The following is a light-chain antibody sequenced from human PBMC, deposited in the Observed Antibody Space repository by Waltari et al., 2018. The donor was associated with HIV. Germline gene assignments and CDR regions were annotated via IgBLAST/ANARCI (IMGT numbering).Light chain of an antibody. J-gene: IGKJ1*01. CDR1: QSVSSSH. Sequence: EIVLTQSPGTLSLSPGERATLSCRASQSVSSSHLAWYQQKPGQAPRLLSYGASSRATGIPDRFSGSGSGTDFTLTISRLEPEDFAVYYWQQYGSSRTFGQGTKVEIK. CDR2: GAS. V-gene: IGKV3-20*01. CDR3: QQYGSSRT.